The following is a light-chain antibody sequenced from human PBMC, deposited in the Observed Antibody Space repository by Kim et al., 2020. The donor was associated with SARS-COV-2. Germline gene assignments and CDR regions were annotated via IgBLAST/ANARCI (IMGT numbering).Light chain of an antibody. CDR1: SIRSYF. CDR3: NSRDSSGNRWV. J-gene: IGLJ3*02. Sequence: LGQTVSITCQGDSIRSYFASWYQQKPGQAPILVLYPETNRPSGIPDRFSGSVSGNMSSLTITGAQAEDEADYYCNSRDSSGNRWVFGGGTQLTVL. V-gene: IGLV3-19*01. CDR2: PET.